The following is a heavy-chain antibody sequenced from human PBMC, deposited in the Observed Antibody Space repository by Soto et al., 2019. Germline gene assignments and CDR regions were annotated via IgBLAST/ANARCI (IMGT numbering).Heavy chain of an antibody. CDR2: IDSSGEK. V-gene: IGHV2-26*01. CDR3: ARRHLAVAVSPWFDP. Sequence: QVTLKESGPVLVKPTEPLTLRCTVSGLSITDSEMGVSWIRQPPGQPLERLAHIDSSGEKSYRTFLKSRLAISKDTSKSQIVLTMTNMDPADTATYYCARRHLAVAVSPWFDPWGQGIPVTVSS. J-gene: IGHJ5*02. D-gene: IGHD6-19*01. CDR1: GLSITDSEMG.